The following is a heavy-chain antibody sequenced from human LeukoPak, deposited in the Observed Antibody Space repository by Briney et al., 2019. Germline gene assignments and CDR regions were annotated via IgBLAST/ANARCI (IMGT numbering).Heavy chain of an antibody. V-gene: IGHV5-51*01. J-gene: IGHJ4*02. Sequence: GESLKISCKGSGYSFTSYWIGWLRQMPGKGLEGLGIIYPGDSDTRYSPSFQGQVTISADKSISTAYLQWSSLKASDTAMYYCARLLEGYYDSSGYFDYWGQGTLVTVSS. CDR3: ARLLEGYYDSSGYFDY. CDR1: GYSFTSYW. D-gene: IGHD3-22*01. CDR2: IYPGDSDT.